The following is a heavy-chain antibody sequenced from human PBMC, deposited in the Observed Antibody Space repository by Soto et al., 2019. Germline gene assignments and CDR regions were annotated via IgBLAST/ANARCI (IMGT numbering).Heavy chain of an antibody. CDR1: GGTFSSYA. CDR3: ARDLAAAGTLKTNWFDP. D-gene: IGHD6-13*01. Sequence: VASVKVSCKASGGTFSSYAISWVRQAPGQGLEWMGGIIPIFGTANYAQKFQGRVTITADESTSTAYMELSSLRSEDTAVYYCARDLAAAGTLKTNWFDPWGQGTLVTVSS. V-gene: IGHV1-69*13. CDR2: IIPIFGTA. J-gene: IGHJ5*02.